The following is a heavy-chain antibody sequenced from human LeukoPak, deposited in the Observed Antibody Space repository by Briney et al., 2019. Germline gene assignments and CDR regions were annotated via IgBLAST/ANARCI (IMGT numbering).Heavy chain of an antibody. V-gene: IGHV3-74*01. CDR2: INTDGSYI. J-gene: IGHJ4*02. D-gene: IGHD3-9*01. Sequence: GGSLRLSCAASGFIFSSWWMIWFRRLPGKGLVSVSHINTDGSYIRYADSVKGRFTISRDNAKNTLYLQMNSLRPEDTGVYYCTTFGTDWSLSYWGQGALVTVSS. CDR3: TTFGTDWSLSY. CDR1: GFIFSSWW.